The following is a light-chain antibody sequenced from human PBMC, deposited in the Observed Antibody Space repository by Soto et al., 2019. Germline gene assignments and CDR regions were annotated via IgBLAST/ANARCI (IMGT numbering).Light chain of an antibody. Sequence: DIQMTQSPSSLSAFVGDRVTITCRASQDIANFLAWYQQKPGKVPKLLIYAASTLQSGGPSRFSGSGSGTDFTLTISSLQPEDVATYYCQKCKVAPFTFGGGTKGEIK. CDR3: QKCKVAPFT. J-gene: IGKJ4*01. V-gene: IGKV1-27*01. CDR1: QDIANF. CDR2: AAS.